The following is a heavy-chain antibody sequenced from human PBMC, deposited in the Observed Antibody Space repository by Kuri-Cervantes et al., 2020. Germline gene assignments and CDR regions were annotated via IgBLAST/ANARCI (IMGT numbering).Heavy chain of an antibody. V-gene: IGHV3-30*01. CDR3: TTDLPYYYDRDAFDI. D-gene: IGHD3-22*01. CDR2: ISYDGSNK. Sequence: GESLKISCAASGFTFSSYAMHWVRQAPGKGLEWVAVISYDGSNKYYADSVKGRFTISRDNSKNTLYLQMNSLRAEDTAVYYCTTDLPYYYDRDAFDIWGQGTMVTVSS. J-gene: IGHJ3*02. CDR1: GFTFSSYA.